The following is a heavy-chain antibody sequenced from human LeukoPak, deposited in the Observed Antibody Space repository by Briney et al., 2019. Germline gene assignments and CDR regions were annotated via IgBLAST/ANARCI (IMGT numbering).Heavy chain of an antibody. CDR2: IIPIFGTA. CDR3: ATAATFTDYYYYMDV. Sequence: GGSLRLSCAASGFTFSSYAISWVRQAPGQGLEWMGGIIPIFGTANYAQKFQGRVTITADKSTSTAYMELSSLRSEDTAVYYCATAATFTDYYYYMDVWGKGTTVTVSS. V-gene: IGHV1-69*06. D-gene: IGHD2-15*01. CDR1: GFTFSSYA. J-gene: IGHJ6*03.